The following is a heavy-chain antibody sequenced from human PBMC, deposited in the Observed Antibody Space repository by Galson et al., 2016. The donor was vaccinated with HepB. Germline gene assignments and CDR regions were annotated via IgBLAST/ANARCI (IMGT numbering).Heavy chain of an antibody. J-gene: IGHJ4*02. D-gene: IGHD2-2*01. CDR2: IYPSDSDT. Sequence: QSGAEVTKPGESLKISCKGSGYRFPSYWIGWVRQMPGKGLEWMGIIYPSDSDTRYSPSFQGQVTISADKSISTAYLEWTSLKASDTAIYYCVRPPYSSTSPDWWGQGTLVTVSS. CDR3: VRPPYSSTSPDW. CDR1: GYRFPSYW. V-gene: IGHV5-51*01.